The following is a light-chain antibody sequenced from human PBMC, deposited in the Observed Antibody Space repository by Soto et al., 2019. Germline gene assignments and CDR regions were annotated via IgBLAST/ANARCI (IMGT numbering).Light chain of an antibody. V-gene: IGLV2-23*01. CDR1: SGDVGSYNP. CDR2: GDS. CDR3: CSYAGSTTVV. J-gene: IGLJ2*01. Sequence: QSALTQPASVSGSPGQSITISCSGASGDVGSYNPVSWYQQHPGKAPKLTIYGDSKRPSGVSNRFSGSKSGNTASLTISGLQAEDEADYYCCSYAGSTTVVFGGGTKLTVL.